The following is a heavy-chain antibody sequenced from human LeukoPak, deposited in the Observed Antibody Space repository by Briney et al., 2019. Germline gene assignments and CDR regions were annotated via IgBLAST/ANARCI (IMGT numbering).Heavy chain of an antibody. D-gene: IGHD5-24*01. CDR2: IYYSGST. Sequence: SETLSLTCTVSGGSISSYYWSWLRQPPGKGLEWIGYIYYSGSTNYNPSLKSRVTISVDTSKNQFSLKLSSVTAADTAVYYCARVRWLQLGYYMDVWGKGTTVTVSS. CDR1: GGSISSYY. CDR3: ARVRWLQLGYYMDV. V-gene: IGHV4-59*01. J-gene: IGHJ6*03.